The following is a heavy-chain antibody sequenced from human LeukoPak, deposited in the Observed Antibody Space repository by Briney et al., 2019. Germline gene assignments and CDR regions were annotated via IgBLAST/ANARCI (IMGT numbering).Heavy chain of an antibody. D-gene: IGHD3-10*01. Sequence: GGSLRLSCAASGFTFSSYGMHWVRQAPGKGLEWVTVISYDGSNKYYADSVKGRFTISRDNSKNTLYPQMNSLRAEDTAVYYCAKASSPYGSGSYTSFDYWGQGTLVTVSS. CDR3: AKASSPYGSGSYTSFDY. CDR2: ISYDGSNK. CDR1: GFTFSSYG. J-gene: IGHJ4*02. V-gene: IGHV3-30*18.